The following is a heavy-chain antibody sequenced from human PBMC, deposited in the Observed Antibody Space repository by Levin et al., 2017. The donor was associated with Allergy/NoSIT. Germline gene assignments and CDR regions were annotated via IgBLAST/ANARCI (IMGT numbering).Heavy chain of an antibody. V-gene: IGHV3-30*18. J-gene: IGHJ4*02. Sequence: GGSLRLSCAASGFTFSSYGMHWVRQAPGKGLEWVAVISYDGSNKYYADSVKGRFTISRDNSKNTLYLQMNSLRAEDTAVYYCAKDEGTTVTTIDYWGQGTLVTVSS. CDR1: GFTFSSYG. CDR3: AKDEGTTVTTIDY. D-gene: IGHD4-17*01. CDR2: ISYDGSNK.